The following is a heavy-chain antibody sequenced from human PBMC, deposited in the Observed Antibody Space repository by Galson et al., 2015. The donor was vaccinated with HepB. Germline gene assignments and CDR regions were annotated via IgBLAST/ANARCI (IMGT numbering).Heavy chain of an antibody. CDR2: IYSGGST. CDR3: ARGVRGVISRYFDY. CDR1: GFTVSSNY. V-gene: IGHV3-66*01. D-gene: IGHD3-10*01. Sequence: SLRLSCAASGFTVSSNYMSWVRQAPGKGLEWVSVIYSGGSTYYADSVKGRFTISRDNSKNTLYLQMNSLRAEDTAVYYCARGVRGVISRYFDYWGQGTLVTVSS. J-gene: IGHJ4*02.